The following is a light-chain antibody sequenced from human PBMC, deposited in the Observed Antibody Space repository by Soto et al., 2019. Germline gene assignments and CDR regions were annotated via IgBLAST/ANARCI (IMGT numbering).Light chain of an antibody. CDR3: QQYCSSPWP. Sequence: DIVMTRSPDSLAVSLGERATINCRSSQSVLYSSSNKNYLAWYQQKPGQPPKLLIYWASTRESGVPDRFSGSGSGTDFTLTISSLQAEDVAVYYCQQYCSSPWPFGQGTKVEIK. CDR2: WAS. J-gene: IGKJ1*01. V-gene: IGKV4-1*01. CDR1: QSVLYSSSNKNY.